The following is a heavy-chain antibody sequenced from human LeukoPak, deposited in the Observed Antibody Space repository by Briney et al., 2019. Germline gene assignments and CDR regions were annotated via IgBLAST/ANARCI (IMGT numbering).Heavy chain of an antibody. V-gene: IGHV3-23*01. Sequence: GGSVRLSCAASGFTFSSYAMTWVRQAPGKGLEWVSAISGSGVSTNYADSVKGRFTISRDNSKNTLYLQMNSLRAEDTAVYYCSFGRIGTVTKPFDYWGQGTLV. J-gene: IGHJ4*02. D-gene: IGHD4-17*01. CDR2: ISGSGVST. CDR3: SFGRIGTVTKPFDY. CDR1: GFTFSSYA.